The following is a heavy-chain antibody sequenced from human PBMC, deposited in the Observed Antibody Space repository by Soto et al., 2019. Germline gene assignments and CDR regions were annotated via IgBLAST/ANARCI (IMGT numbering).Heavy chain of an antibody. Sequence: SETLSLTCTVSGGSISSVDYYWSWIRQPPGKGLEWIGYIYYSGSTYYNPSLKSRVTISVDTSKNQFSLKLSSVTAADTAVYYCARDDYGGNRDYWGQGTLVTVSS. CDR2: IYYSGST. CDR1: GGSISSVDYY. CDR3: ARDDYGGNRDY. J-gene: IGHJ4*02. D-gene: IGHD4-17*01. V-gene: IGHV4-30-4*01.